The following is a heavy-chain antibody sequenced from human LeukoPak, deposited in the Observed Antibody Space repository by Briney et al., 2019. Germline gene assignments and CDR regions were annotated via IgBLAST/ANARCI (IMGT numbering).Heavy chain of an antibody. Sequence: GESLKISCKGSGYTFSSYWIGWVRQMPGKGLEWMGIIYPGDSDTRYRPSFQGQVTISADRSISTAYLQWSSLKASDTAMYYCARPPGIYDSSGYYYYWGQGTLVTVSS. D-gene: IGHD3-22*01. CDR3: ARPPGIYDSSGYYYY. J-gene: IGHJ4*02. CDR2: IYPGDSDT. V-gene: IGHV5-51*01. CDR1: GYTFSSYW.